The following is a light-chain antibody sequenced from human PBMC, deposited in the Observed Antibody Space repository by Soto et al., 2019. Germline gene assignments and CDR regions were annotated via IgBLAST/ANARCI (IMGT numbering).Light chain of an antibody. Sequence: DIQMTQSPSTLSASIGDSVTITCRASQSISVWLAWYQQKPGKAPNLLIFKASRVDSGYPSRFSGSGAGTEFTLTISSQQPDVSGTYYWQLYNPFPLPFGGGTKVEIK. CDR2: KAS. CDR3: QLYNPFPLP. V-gene: IGKV1-5*03. CDR1: QSISVW. J-gene: IGKJ4*01.